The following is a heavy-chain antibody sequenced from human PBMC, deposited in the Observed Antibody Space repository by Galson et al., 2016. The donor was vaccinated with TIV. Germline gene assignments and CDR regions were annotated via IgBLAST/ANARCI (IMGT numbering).Heavy chain of an antibody. Sequence: SLRLSCAASGFIFSIYGMHWVRQAPGKGLEWVTLISFDGNNQYYADSVKGRFTSSRDSSKNTMYLHMNSLRTEDTAVYYCAKVGARGYGDYPYYLEYWGQGTLVTVSS. CDR2: ISFDGNNQ. CDR3: AKVGARGYGDYPYYLEY. CDR1: GFIFSIYG. J-gene: IGHJ4*02. V-gene: IGHV3-30*18. D-gene: IGHD4-17*01.